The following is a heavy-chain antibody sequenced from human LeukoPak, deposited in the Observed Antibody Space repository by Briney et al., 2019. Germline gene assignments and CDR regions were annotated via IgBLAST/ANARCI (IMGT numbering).Heavy chain of an antibody. J-gene: IGHJ4*02. CDR1: GGTFSSYA. CDR3: ARGGGVDILTVFQY. CDR2: IIPILDVT. Sequence: GASAKVSCKASGGTFSSYAINWVRQAPGQGLEWMGRIIPILDVTNYAQKFQGRVTITADQSTSTAYMELSSLRSEDTAVYCWARGGGVDILTVFQYWGQGTLVTVSS. V-gene: IGHV1-69*04. D-gene: IGHD3-9*01.